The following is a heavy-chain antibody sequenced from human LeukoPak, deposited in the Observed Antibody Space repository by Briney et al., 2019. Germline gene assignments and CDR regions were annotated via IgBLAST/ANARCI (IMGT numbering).Heavy chain of an antibody. J-gene: IGHJ4*02. Sequence: GGALKISFKGAGWVFTSYWIRWGRQMPGKGGGWRGRIDPSDSYTNYSPSFQGHVTISADKSISTAYLQWSSLKASDTAMYYCARGGDYGDYEVDYWGQGTLVTVSS. V-gene: IGHV5-10-1*01. CDR2: IDPSDSYT. D-gene: IGHD4-17*01. CDR3: ARGGDYGDYEVDY. CDR1: GWVFTSYW.